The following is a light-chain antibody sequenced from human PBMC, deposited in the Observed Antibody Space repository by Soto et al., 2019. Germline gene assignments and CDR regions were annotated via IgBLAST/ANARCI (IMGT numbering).Light chain of an antibody. CDR2: DAS. V-gene: IGKV3-11*01. J-gene: IGKJ1*01. CDR1: QSVSSY. CDR3: QQRGNRPPWT. Sequence: VLTQSPGTLSLSPGERATVCCSPSQSVSSYLAWYQQKPGQAPRLLIYDASNRATGIPARFSGSGSGTDFTLTISSLEPEDVAVYYCQQRGNRPPWTFGQGTKVDIK.